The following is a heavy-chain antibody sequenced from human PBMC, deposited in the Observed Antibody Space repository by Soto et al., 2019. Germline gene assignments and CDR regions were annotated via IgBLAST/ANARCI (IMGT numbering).Heavy chain of an antibody. CDR3: AREFEAEYSGYADIYDY. Sequence: GGSLRLSCAASGFTFSSYWMSWVRQAPGKGLEWVANIKQDGSEKYYVDSVKGRFTISRDNAKNSLYLQMNSLRAEDTAVYYCAREFEAEYSGYADIYDYWGQGTLVTVSS. CDR2: IKQDGSEK. J-gene: IGHJ4*02. D-gene: IGHD5-12*01. CDR1: GFTFSSYW. V-gene: IGHV3-7*01.